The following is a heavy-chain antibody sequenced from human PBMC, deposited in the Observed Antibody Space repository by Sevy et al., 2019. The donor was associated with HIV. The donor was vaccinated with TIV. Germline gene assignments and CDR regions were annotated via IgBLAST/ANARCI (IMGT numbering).Heavy chain of an antibody. Sequence: GGSLRLSCAASGFTFSNYWMSWVRQAPGKGLEWVANIKREGSEKYYVDSVKGRFTISRDNAKNSLYLQMNSLRVEDTAVYYCARDCNSFTCLRGLDLWGQGTTVTVSS. D-gene: IGHD1-26*01. CDR2: IKREGSEK. CDR1: GFTFSNYW. J-gene: IGHJ6*01. V-gene: IGHV3-7*03. CDR3: ARDCNSFTCLRGLDL.